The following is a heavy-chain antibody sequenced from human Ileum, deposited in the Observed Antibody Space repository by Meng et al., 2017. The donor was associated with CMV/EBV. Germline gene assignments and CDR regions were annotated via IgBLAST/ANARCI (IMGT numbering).Heavy chain of an antibody. D-gene: IGHD2-8*01. CDR3: AKDMVF. Sequence: EVRLVESGGVLGQPGGSLRLSCAASGFTFSNYAMSWVRQAPGKGLEWVSSIGGSGDSTYYSDSVKGRFTISRDNFKSTLYLQMNSPRAEDTATYYCAKDMVFWGLGTLVTVSS. CDR1: GFTFSNYA. J-gene: IGHJ4*02. CDR2: IGGSGDST. V-gene: IGHV3-23*04.